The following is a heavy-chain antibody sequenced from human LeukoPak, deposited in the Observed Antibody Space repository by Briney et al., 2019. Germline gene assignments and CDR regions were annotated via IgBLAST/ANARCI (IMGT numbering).Heavy chain of an antibody. CDR3: ARNFLDSGSPRRAFDC. Sequence: SETLSLTCAVYGGSFSGYYWSWIRQPPGKGLEWIGEINHSGSTNYNPSLKSRVTISVDTSKNQFSLKLSSVTAADTAVYYCARNFLDSGSPRRAFDCWGQGTLVTVSS. D-gene: IGHD3-10*01. J-gene: IGHJ4*02. V-gene: IGHV4-34*01. CDR1: GGSFSGYY. CDR2: INHSGST.